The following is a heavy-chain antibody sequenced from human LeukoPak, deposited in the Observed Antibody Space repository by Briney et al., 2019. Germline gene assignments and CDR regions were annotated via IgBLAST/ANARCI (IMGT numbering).Heavy chain of an antibody. CDR3: AKSGNPYDFLTS. V-gene: IGHV4-4*07. Sequence: SSETLSLTCTVSGGSISSYYWSWIRQPAGKGLEWIGRIYTSGSTNYNPSLKSRVTMSVDTSKNQFSLKLSSVTAADTAAYFCAKSGNPYDFLTSWGQGTLVTVSS. J-gene: IGHJ4*02. CDR1: GGSISSYY. D-gene: IGHD3-9*01. CDR2: IYTSGST.